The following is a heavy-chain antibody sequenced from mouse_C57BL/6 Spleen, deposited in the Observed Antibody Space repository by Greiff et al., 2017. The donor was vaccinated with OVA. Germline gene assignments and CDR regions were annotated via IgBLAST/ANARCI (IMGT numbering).Heavy chain of an antibody. D-gene: IGHD1-1*01. CDR3: ARHERPVVAPRSYFDY. Sequence: VQLQQSGAELVKPEASVTLSCKASGYTFTEYTIHWVKQRSGQGLEWIGWFYPGSGSIKYNEQFKDKATLTADKSYSTVYMELSRLTSEDSAVYFCARHERPVVAPRSYFDYWGQGTTLTVSS. J-gene: IGHJ2*01. CDR2: FYPGSGSI. CDR1: GYTFTEYT. V-gene: IGHV1-62-2*01.